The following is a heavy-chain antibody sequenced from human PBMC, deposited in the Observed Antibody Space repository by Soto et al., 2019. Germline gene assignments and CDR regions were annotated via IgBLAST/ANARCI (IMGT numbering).Heavy chain of an antibody. J-gene: IGHJ4*02. CDR3: GGPPRTGGATPHTYFDS. V-gene: IGHV1-69*13. CDR1: GGTFSSYA. D-gene: IGHD2-15*01. Sequence: SVKVSCKASGGTFSSYAISWVRQAPGQGLEWMGGIIPIFGTANYAQKFQGRVTITADESTSTAYMELSSLRSEDTAVYYCGGPPRTGGATPHTYFDSGGQGTLVTVS. CDR2: IIPIFGTA.